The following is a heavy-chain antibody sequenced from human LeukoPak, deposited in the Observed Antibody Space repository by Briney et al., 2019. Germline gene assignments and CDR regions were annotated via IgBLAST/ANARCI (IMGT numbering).Heavy chain of an antibody. Sequence: GGSLRLSSAASGFTFSSYSMNWVRQAPGKGLEWVSSISSSSSYISYADSVKGRFTISRDNAKNTLYLQMNSLRAEDTAVYYCAKETYDFWSGYHSGSRARGKLPDYWGQGTLVTVSS. CDR3: AKETYDFWSGYHSGSRARGKLPDY. CDR2: ISSSSSYI. V-gene: IGHV3-21*01. D-gene: IGHD3-3*01. J-gene: IGHJ4*02. CDR1: GFTFSSYS.